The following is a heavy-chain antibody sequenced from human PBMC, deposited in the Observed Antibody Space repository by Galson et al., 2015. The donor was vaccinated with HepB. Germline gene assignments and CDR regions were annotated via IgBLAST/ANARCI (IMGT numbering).Heavy chain of an antibody. Sequence: SVKVSCKASGGTFSSYAISWVRQAPGQGLEWMGGIIPIFGTANYAQKFQGRVTITADESTSTAYMELSSLRSEDTAVYYCAREQGYCSSTSCYSARGYYYYYMDVWGKGTTVTVSS. V-gene: IGHV1-69*13. D-gene: IGHD2-2*02. CDR3: AREQGYCSSTSCYSARGYYYYYMDV. CDR1: GGTFSSYA. J-gene: IGHJ6*03. CDR2: IIPIFGTA.